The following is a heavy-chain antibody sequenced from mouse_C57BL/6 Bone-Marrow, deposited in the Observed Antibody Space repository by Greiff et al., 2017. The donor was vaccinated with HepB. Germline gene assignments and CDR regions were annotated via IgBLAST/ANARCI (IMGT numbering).Heavy chain of an antibody. D-gene: IGHD1-1*01. J-gene: IGHJ1*03. V-gene: IGHV2-5*01. Sequence: VQLQESGPGLVQPSQSLSITCTVSGFSLTSYGVHWVRQSPGKGLEWLGVIWRGGSTDYNAAFMSRLSITKDNSKSQVFFKMNSLQADDTAIYYCANHYHGSSYGYFDVWGTGTTVTVSS. CDR2: IWRGGST. CDR1: GFSLTSYG. CDR3: ANHYHGSSYGYFDV.